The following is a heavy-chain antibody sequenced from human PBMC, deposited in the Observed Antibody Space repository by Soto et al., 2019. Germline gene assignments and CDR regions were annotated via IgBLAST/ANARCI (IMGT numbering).Heavy chain of an antibody. Sequence: GGSLRLSCVASGFTFSSYDMTWVRQAPGKGPECVATLSANNADTAYADSVKGRFTISRDNSENTLYLQMNGLTVDDTALYYCAKGSWLDSWGQGTLVTVSS. CDR3: AKGSWLDS. D-gene: IGHD6-19*01. J-gene: IGHJ4*02. CDR1: GFTFSSYD. CDR2: LSANNADT. V-gene: IGHV3-23*01.